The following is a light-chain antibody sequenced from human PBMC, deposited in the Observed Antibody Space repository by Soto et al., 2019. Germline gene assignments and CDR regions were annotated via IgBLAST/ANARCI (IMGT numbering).Light chain of an antibody. V-gene: IGKV1-5*01. CDR1: QTISTW. CDR2: DAS. Sequence: DIQMPQSPSTLSASLGESVTITGRASQTISTWLSWYQHNTGKATNLLIYDASTLMSGVPSRFSGSGAGTEFTLTISSLQPDDFATYYCQQYNSYSITFGQGTRLEIK. CDR3: QQYNSYSIT. J-gene: IGKJ5*01.